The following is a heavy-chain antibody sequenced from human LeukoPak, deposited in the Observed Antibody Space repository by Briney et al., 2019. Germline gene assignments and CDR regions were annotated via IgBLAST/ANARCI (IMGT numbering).Heavy chain of an antibody. Sequence: PSETLSLTCTVSGGSISGYYWSWIRQSPGKGLEWIGYIYHTGITAYNPSLGSRVTISVDRSNNQFSLRLTSVTAADTAVYFCGRDLSTSATWELDHWGQGTLVTVSS. CDR1: GGSISGYY. CDR3: GRDLSTSATWELDH. J-gene: IGHJ4*02. CDR2: IYHTGIT. D-gene: IGHD6-25*01. V-gene: IGHV4-59*01.